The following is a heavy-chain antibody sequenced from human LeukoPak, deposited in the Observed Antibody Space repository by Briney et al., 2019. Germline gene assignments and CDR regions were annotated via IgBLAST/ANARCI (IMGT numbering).Heavy chain of an antibody. CDR3: ARLELDGYNWYY. D-gene: IGHD5-24*01. Sequence: SETLSLTCTVSGGSISSSSYYWGWIRQPPGKGLEWIGSIYYSGSTYYSPSLKSRVTISVDTSKNQFSLKLSSVTAADTAVYYCARLELDGYNWYYWGQGTLVTVSS. CDR2: IYYSGST. V-gene: IGHV4-39*01. CDR1: GGSISSSSYY. J-gene: IGHJ4*02.